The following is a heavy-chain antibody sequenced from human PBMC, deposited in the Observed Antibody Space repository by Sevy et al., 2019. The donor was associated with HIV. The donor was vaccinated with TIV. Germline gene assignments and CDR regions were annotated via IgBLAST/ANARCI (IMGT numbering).Heavy chain of an antibody. D-gene: IGHD6-13*01. CDR1: GVTFSGYA. CDR3: ARPQRPSGYSSSGDAFDV. J-gene: IGHJ3*01. V-gene: IGHV1-69*13. CDR2: IVPSFDLS. Sequence: VKVSCKASGVTFSGYAINWVRQTPGQGLEWMGWIVPSFDLSKYAQKFQGRVTFTVDESTDTAYMKLSSLRSDDTAVYYCARPQRPSGYSSSGDAFDVWGQGTMVTVSS.